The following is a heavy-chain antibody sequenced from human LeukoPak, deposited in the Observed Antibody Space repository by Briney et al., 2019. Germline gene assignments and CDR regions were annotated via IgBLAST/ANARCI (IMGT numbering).Heavy chain of an antibody. J-gene: IGHJ5*02. CDR3: ASSGYNSALHWFDP. CDR1: LTSIRSYY. CDR2: INYSGST. V-gene: IGHV4-59*01. Sequence: SETLSLTCTLSLTSIRSYYWSWIRQPPGKGLEWIGYINYSGSTNYNPSLKSRVTISVDTSKNQFSLKLSSVTLKATDTYYCASSGYNSALHWFDPWGQGTLVTVSS. D-gene: IGHD6-19*01.